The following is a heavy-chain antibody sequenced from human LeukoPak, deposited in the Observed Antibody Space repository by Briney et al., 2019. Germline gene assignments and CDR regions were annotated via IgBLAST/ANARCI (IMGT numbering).Heavy chain of an antibody. D-gene: IGHD7-27*01. CDR2: MSPNSGDT. Sequence: ASVTVSCKASGYTFTSHDINWVRQATGQGLEWMGWMSPNSGDTGYTQKFQGRVTMTSDSSISTAYMELSSLRSEDTAIYYCVRTPPNWGFDYWGQGTLVTVSS. V-gene: IGHV1-8*01. CDR1: GYTFTSHD. CDR3: VRTPPNWGFDY. J-gene: IGHJ4*02.